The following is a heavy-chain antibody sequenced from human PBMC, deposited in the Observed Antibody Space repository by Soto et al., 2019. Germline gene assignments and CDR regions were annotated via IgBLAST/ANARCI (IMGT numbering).Heavy chain of an antibody. CDR1: GVSIHNSHSF. CDR3: GRVVEGATRHTDPDS. J-gene: IGHJ5*01. V-gene: IGHV4-39*01. CDR2: VYHNGGA. Sequence: LETLSLTCTVSGVSIHNSHSFWAWIRQPPGKGLQFIASVYHNGGAHYNSSLKSRVTISVDTANNQVSLRMRSLTAADTAFYYCGRVVEGATRHTDPDSWGQGILVTVSS. D-gene: IGHD2-21*01.